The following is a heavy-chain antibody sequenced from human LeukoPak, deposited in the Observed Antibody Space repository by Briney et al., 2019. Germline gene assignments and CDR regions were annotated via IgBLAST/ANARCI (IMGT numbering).Heavy chain of an antibody. CDR1: GASTRSYY. Sequence: SETLSLTCIVSGASTRSYYWSWIRQPPGKGLEWIGYIYYTGSTNYNPSLKSRVTMSVVTSKNQFSLKLNSVTAADTAVYYCARHRGYSYSYYYGMDVWGQGTTVTVSS. CDR3: ARHRGYSYSYYYGMDV. CDR2: IYYTGST. D-gene: IGHD5-18*01. J-gene: IGHJ6*02. V-gene: IGHV4-59*08.